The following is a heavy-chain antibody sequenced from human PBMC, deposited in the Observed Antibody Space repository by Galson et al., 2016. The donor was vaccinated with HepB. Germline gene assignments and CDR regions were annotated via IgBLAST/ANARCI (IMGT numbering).Heavy chain of an antibody. CDR3: ARDSGTPPPRRGPSSSY. Sequence: SLRLSCAASGFTVRNNYMIWFRQAPGKVLEWVSLIYSTGTTSYADSVKGRFTISRDSSKNTLYLQMNSLRAEDTAIYYCARDSGTPPPRRGPSSSYWGQGTRVTVSS. V-gene: IGHV3-53*01. CDR1: GFTVRNNY. J-gene: IGHJ4*02. CDR2: IYSTGTT. D-gene: IGHD1-26*01.